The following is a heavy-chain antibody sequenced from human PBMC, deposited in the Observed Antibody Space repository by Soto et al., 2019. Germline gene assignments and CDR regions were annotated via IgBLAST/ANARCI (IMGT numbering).Heavy chain of an antibody. CDR2: ISYDGSDK. J-gene: IGHJ4*02. Sequence: QVQLVESGGGVVQPGRSLRLSCAASGFTFSTYPMHWVRQAPGKGLEWVAIISYDGSDKYYADSVKGRFTISRDNSRNTLYLQMNSLRAEDTAVYYCARCDRDGYNWYFDYWGQGTLVTVSS. CDR1: GFTFSTYP. D-gene: IGHD5-12*01. V-gene: IGHV3-30-3*01. CDR3: ARCDRDGYNWYFDY.